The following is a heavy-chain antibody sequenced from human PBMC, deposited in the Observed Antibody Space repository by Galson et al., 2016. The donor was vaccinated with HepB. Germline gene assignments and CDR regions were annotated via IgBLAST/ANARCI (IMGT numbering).Heavy chain of an antibody. V-gene: IGHV1-46*03. CDR2: IDPSGEST. CDR3: ARDQWGFDIFLGRWQRTDPHYDGLDV. Sequence: SVKVSCKASGFALTTFYVHWVRQAPGQGPEWLGIIDPSGESTTYSHRLQGRVTLTRDTSPSTVYMELTSLTSEDTAVYFCARDQWGFDIFLGRWQRTDPHYDGLDVWGQGTTVSVSS. CDR1: GFALTTFY. D-gene: IGHD1-26*01. J-gene: IGHJ6*02.